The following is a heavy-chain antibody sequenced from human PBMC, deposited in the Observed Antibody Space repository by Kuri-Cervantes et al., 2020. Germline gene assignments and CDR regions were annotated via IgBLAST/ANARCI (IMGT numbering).Heavy chain of an antibody. J-gene: IGHJ6*03. D-gene: IGHD6-6*01. CDR2: LFSSGNT. Sequence: GSLRLSCTLSGASISSGSYYWAWIRQPPGRGLEWVGSLFSSGNTYYNPSLKSRVTISVDKSKNQFSLKLTSVTAADTAMYYCARGDASSYYYMDVWGKGTTVTVSS. CDR1: GASISSGSYY. CDR3: ARGDASSYYYMDV. V-gene: IGHV4-39*07.